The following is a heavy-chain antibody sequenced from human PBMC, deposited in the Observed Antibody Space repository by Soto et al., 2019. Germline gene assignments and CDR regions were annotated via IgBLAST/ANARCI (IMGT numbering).Heavy chain of an antibody. D-gene: IGHD6-6*01. CDR2: ITSSGSNT. V-gene: IGHV3-11*01. CDR3: ARRGTISSAHHFDH. J-gene: IGHJ4*02. CDR1: GFTFSGYN. Sequence: QVQLVESGGGLVKPGVSLRLSCAASGFTFSGYNMSWIRQAPGKGLEWVSYITSSGSNTFDAESVKGRFTIARDNTMNLLYLQMNSLSAEDTAVYYCARRGTISSAHHFDHWGQGTLVTVSS.